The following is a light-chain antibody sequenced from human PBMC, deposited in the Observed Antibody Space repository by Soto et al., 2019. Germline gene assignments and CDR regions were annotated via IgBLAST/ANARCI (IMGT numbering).Light chain of an antibody. V-gene: IGKV3D-15*01. CDR1: QSVDND. Sequence: EIVMTQSPATLSVSPGDRATLSCRASQSVDNDLAWYQQKPGQAPRLLIYDASTRATGIPARFSGSGSGTEFTLTVSSLLSEDFAVYSCQQYNNWPLTLGGGTKVDLK. CDR3: QQYNNWPLT. CDR2: DAS. J-gene: IGKJ4*01.